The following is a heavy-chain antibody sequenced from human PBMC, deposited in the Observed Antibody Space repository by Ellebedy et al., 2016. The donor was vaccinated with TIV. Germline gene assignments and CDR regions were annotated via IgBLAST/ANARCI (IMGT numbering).Heavy chain of an antibody. CDR3: ARAGVGVTFVLSAFDI. V-gene: IGHV1-3*01. CDR1: GYTFPSYG. Sequence: AASVKVSCKASGYTFPSYGISWVRHAPGQRLEWMGWINAGNGNTKYSQKFQGRVTITRDTSASTAYMELSSLRSEDTAVYYCARAGVGVTFVLSAFDIWGQGTMVTVSS. J-gene: IGHJ3*02. D-gene: IGHD1-26*01. CDR2: INAGNGNT.